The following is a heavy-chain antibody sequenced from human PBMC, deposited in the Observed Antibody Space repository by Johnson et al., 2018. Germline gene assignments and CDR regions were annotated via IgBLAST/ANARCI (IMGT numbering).Heavy chain of an antibody. CDR1: GGSFSGYY. D-gene: IGHD3-3*01. V-gene: IGHV4-34*01. CDR2: ISHSGST. Sequence: QVQLQQWGAGLLKPSETLSLTCAVYGGSFSGYYWSWIRQPPGKGLEWIGEISHSGSTNYNPSLKSRVTISVDTSKNQFSLKLSSVTAADTAVYYWAGGGSVLRFWELSSGMDVWGKGATVTVSS. J-gene: IGHJ6*04. CDR3: AGGGSVLRFWELSSGMDV.